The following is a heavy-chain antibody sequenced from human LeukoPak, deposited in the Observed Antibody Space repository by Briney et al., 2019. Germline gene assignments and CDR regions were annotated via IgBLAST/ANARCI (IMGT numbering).Heavy chain of an antibody. J-gene: IGHJ3*02. CDR3: ARDISSSTRAFDI. D-gene: IGHD2-15*01. Sequence: PGGTLRLSCAASGFTLSTYEMTWVRQAPGKGLEGISFITSSGSPTFYADSVKGRFTIFRDTAKNSLLLQMNNLRGEDTTVYYCARDISSSTRAFDIWGQGTMVTVS. CDR1: GFTLSTYE. CDR2: ITSSGSPT. V-gene: IGHV3-48*03.